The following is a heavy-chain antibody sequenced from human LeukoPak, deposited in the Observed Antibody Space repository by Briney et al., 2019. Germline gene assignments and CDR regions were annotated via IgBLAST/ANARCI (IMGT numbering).Heavy chain of an antibody. CDR3: ARDGSATRSYGDSPKFDY. CDR1: GDSISSDDYY. D-gene: IGHD4-17*01. Sequence: PSETLSLTCTVSGDSISSDDYYWSWIRQPAGKGLEWIGRFSASGNSNYNPSLKSRLTISVDRSKNQFSLKLSSVTAADTAVYYCARDGSATRSYGDSPKFDYWGQGTLVTVSS. J-gene: IGHJ4*02. CDR2: FSASGNS. V-gene: IGHV4-61*02.